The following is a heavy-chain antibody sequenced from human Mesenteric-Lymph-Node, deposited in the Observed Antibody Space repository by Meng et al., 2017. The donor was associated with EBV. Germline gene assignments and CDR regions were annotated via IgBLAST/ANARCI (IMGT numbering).Heavy chain of an antibody. CDR3: ARASYGSGSPLGESWFDP. J-gene: IGHJ5*02. CDR2: IHDSGST. D-gene: IGHD3-10*01. CDR1: GGSISSGGYY. V-gene: IGHV4-31*03. Sequence: QVQLQESGPGLVTPSQTLSLTCTVPGGSISSGGYYWSWIRQHPGKGLEWIGYIHDSGSTYYNPSLKSRVTISADTSKNQFSLKLSSVTAADTAVYYCARASYGSGSPLGESWFDPWGQGTLVTVSS.